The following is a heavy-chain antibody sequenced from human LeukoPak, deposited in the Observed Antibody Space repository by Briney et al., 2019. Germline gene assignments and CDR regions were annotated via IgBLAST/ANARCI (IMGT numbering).Heavy chain of an antibody. CDR2: VYYSGST. V-gene: IGHV4-39*01. CDR3: ARASFNVVFGNWFDP. J-gene: IGHJ5*02. Sequence: SETLSLTCTVSSGSLGSSSNYWGWTPPPPGRGRGWIGNVYYSGSTFYNPSLKSRVTISVDTSKNQFSLKLRSVTAADTAIYYCARASFNVVFGNWFDPWGQGTLVTVSS. CDR1: SGSLGSSSNY. D-gene: IGHD2-8*01.